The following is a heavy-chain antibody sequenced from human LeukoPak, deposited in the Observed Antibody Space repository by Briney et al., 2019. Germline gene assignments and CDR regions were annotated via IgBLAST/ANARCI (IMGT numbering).Heavy chain of an antibody. J-gene: IGHJ4*02. D-gene: IGHD5-12*01. V-gene: IGHV3-30-3*01. CDR1: GFTFSSYA. CDR3: AREWVATLTFDY. CDR2: ISYDGSNK. Sequence: PGGSLRLSCAASGFTFSSYAMHWVRQAPGKGLEWVAVISYDGSNKYYADSVKGRFTISRDNSKNTLHLQMNSLRAEDTAVYYCAREWVATLTFDYWGQGTLVTVSS.